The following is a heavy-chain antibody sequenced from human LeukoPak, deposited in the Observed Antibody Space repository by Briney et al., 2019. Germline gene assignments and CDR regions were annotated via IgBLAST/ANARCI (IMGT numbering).Heavy chain of an antibody. CDR1: GGSFSGYY. CDR2: INHSGST. V-gene: IGHV4-34*01. Sequence: PSETLSLTCAVYGGSFSGYYWSWIRQPPGKGLEWIGEINHSGSTNYNASLKSQVSISIDTSKNQFSLRLTSVTAADTAVYYCARQTGSGLFILPGGQGTLVTVSS. CDR3: ARQTGSGLFILP. D-gene: IGHD3/OR15-3a*01. J-gene: IGHJ4*02.